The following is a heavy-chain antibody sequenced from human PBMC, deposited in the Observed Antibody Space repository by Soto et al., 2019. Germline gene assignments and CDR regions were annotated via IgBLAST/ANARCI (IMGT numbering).Heavy chain of an antibody. D-gene: IGHD7-27*01. CDR3: TGGPPNWGFDS. CDR1: GYTFTSYD. CDR2: MSPKTANT. Sequence: ASVEVSCKASGYTFTSYDINWVRQTAGQGLEWMGWMSPKTANTGYAQKFQGRVTMTRSTSISTAYMELSSLTSEDTAVYYCTGGPPNWGFDSWGQGTPVTVSS. J-gene: IGHJ5*01. V-gene: IGHV1-8*01.